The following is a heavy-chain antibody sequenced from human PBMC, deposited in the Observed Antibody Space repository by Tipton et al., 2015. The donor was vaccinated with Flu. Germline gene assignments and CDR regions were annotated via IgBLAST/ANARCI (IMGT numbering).Heavy chain of an antibody. CDR3: ARRGAALRRYFDY. J-gene: IGHJ4*02. D-gene: IGHD6-6*01. CDR1: GGSFSGYY. Sequence: TLSLTCAVYGGSFSGYYWSWIRQPPGKGLEWIGEINHSGSTNYSPSLKSRVTISVDTSKNQFSLKLSSVTTADTAVYYCARRGAALRRYFDYWGQGTLVTVSS. CDR2: INHSGST. V-gene: IGHV4-34*01.